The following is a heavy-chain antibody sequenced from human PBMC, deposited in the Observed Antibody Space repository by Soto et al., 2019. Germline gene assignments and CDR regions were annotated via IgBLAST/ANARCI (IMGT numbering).Heavy chain of an antibody. CDR2: ISYDGSNK. D-gene: IGHD2-21*01. J-gene: IGHJ4*02. V-gene: IGHV3-30-3*01. Sequence: GGSLRLSCAASGFTFSSYAMHWVRQAPGKGLEWVAVISYDGSNKYYADSVKGRFTISRDNSKNTLYLQMNSLRAEDTAVYYCARDKGDRLRFDYWGQGTLVTVSS. CDR1: GFTFSSYA. CDR3: ARDKGDRLRFDY.